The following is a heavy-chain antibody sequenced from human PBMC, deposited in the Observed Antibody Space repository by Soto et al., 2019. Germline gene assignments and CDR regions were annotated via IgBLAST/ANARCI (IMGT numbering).Heavy chain of an antibody. V-gene: IGHV1-18*04. D-gene: IGHD3-3*01. CDR2: ISAYNGNT. Sequence: QVQLVQSGAEVKKPGASVKVSCKASGYTFTSYGISWVRQAPGQGLEWMGWISAYNGNTNYAQKLQGRVTMTTDTSTRTTYQELRRLRSDDTAVYYCARRGGRRYDFWSGSTNFDYWGQGTLVTVSS. J-gene: IGHJ4*02. CDR3: ARRGGRRYDFWSGSTNFDY. CDR1: GYTFTSYG.